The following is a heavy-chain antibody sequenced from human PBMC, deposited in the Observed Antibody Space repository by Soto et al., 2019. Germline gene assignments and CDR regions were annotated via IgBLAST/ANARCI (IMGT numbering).Heavy chain of an antibody. D-gene: IGHD3-16*01. Sequence: GSLRLSCAASGFTFSSYSMNWVRQAPGKGLEWVSSISSSSSYIYYADSVKGRFTISRDNAKNSLYLQMNSLRAEDTAVYYCATYPPFTFGGVMKLDYWGQGTLVTVSS. V-gene: IGHV3-21*01. CDR3: ATYPPFTFGGVMKLDY. CDR2: ISSSSSYI. CDR1: GFTFSSYS. J-gene: IGHJ4*02.